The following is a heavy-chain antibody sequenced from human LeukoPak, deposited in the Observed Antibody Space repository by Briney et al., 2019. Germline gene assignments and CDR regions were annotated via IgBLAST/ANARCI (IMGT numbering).Heavy chain of an antibody. CDR3: ASKGGGSGRGYYYYMDV. Sequence: SETLSLTCTVSGGSISSHYWSWIRQPPGKGLEWIGYIYYSGSTNYNPSLKSRVTISVDTSKNQFSLKLSSVTAADTAVYYCASKGGGSGRGYYYYMDVWGKGTTVTVSS. V-gene: IGHV4-59*11. J-gene: IGHJ6*03. CDR2: IYYSGST. CDR1: GGSISSHY. D-gene: IGHD3-10*01.